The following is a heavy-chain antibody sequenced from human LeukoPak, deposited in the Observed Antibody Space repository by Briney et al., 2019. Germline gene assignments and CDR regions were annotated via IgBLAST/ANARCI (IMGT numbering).Heavy chain of an antibody. CDR1: GGSFSGYY. CDR3: ARNGIAAADPENYYYYYMDV. J-gene: IGHJ6*03. D-gene: IGHD6-13*01. Sequence: PSETLSLTCAVYGGSFSGYYWGWIRQPPGKGLEWIGEINHSGSTNYNPSLKSRVTISVDTSKNQFSLKLSSVTAADTAVYYCARNGIAAADPENYYYYYMDVWGKGTTVTVSS. V-gene: IGHV4-34*01. CDR2: INHSGST.